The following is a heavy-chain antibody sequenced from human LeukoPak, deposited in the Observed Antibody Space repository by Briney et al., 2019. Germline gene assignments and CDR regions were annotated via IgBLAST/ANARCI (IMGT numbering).Heavy chain of an antibody. CDR1: GFTFSSYA. CDR3: ARVRGVIIGYFDY. V-gene: IGHV3-30*04. Sequence: PGGYLRLYCAASGFTFSSYAMHWVRQAPGKGLEWVAVISYDGSNKYYADSVKGRFTIPRDNSKNTLYLQMNSLRAEDTAVYYCARVRGVIIGYFDYWGQGTLVTVSS. J-gene: IGHJ4*02. D-gene: IGHD3-10*01. CDR2: ISYDGSNK.